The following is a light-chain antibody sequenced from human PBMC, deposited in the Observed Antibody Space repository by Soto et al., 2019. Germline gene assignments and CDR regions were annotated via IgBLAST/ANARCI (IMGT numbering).Light chain of an antibody. CDR3: HQYAVSPLT. CDR2: DAS. J-gene: IGKJ4*01. Sequence: EIVLTQSPGTLSLSPGERATLSCRASQSVGRNDLAWFQHKPDQAPRLLIYDASNRATGVPDRFSGSGSGTDFTLSVTRLEPEDFAVYYCHQYAVSPLTFGGGTKVDI. V-gene: IGKV3-20*01. CDR1: QSVGRND.